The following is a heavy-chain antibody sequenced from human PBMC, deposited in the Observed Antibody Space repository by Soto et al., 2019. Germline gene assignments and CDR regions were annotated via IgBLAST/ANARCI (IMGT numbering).Heavy chain of an antibody. J-gene: IGHJ3*02. CDR1: GCSISSGDYY. Sequence: XETLSLTCTVSGCSISSGDYYWSWIRQPPGKGLEWIGSIYHSGSTYYNPSLKSRVTISVDTSKNQFSLKLSSVTAADTAVYYCARGTYYYDSSGHRDAFDIWGQGTMVTVSS. CDR2: IYHSGST. V-gene: IGHV4-39*07. CDR3: ARGTYYYDSSGHRDAFDI. D-gene: IGHD3-22*01.